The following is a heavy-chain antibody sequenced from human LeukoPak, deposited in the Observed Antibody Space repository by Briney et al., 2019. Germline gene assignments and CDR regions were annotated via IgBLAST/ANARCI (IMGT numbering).Heavy chain of an antibody. D-gene: IGHD6-6*01. Sequence: PGGSLRLSCAASGFTVSNNYMSWVRQAPGKGLEWVSVIYSGGTTKYADSVRGRFSISRDNSKNTLHLQMNSLRAEDTAVYYCARDGSARSLGNWGQGTLVSVSS. J-gene: IGHJ4*02. V-gene: IGHV3-53*01. CDR1: GFTVSNNY. CDR2: IYSGGTT. CDR3: ARDGSARSLGN.